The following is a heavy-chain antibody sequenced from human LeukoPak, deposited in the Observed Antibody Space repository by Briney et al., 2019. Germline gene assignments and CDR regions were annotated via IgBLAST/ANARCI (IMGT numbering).Heavy chain of an antibody. V-gene: IGHV4-39*02. CDR3: ARDGGLGHCSSTSCPGDGMDV. J-gene: IGHJ6*02. Sequence: SETLSLTCTVSGGSISSSSYYWGWIRQPPGKGLEWIGSIYYSGSTYYNPSLKSRVTISVDTSKNQFSLKLSSVTAADTAVCYCARDGGLGHCSSTSCPGDGMDVWGQGTTVTVSS. D-gene: IGHD2-2*03. CDR2: IYYSGST. CDR1: GGSISSSSYY.